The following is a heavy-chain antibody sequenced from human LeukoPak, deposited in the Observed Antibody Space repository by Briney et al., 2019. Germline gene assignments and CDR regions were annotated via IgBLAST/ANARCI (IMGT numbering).Heavy chain of an antibody. CDR3: ATIAPADLFDS. D-gene: IGHD2-21*01. Sequence: ASVKVSCKVSGSTLTDFSIHWVRQAPGKGLEWMGGFVPEDDETIYAQSFQGRVTMTEDTSTDTAYMELSSLRSEDTAMYYCATIAPADLFDSWGQGTLVTVSS. CDR1: GSTLTDFS. V-gene: IGHV1-24*01. J-gene: IGHJ4*02. CDR2: FVPEDDET.